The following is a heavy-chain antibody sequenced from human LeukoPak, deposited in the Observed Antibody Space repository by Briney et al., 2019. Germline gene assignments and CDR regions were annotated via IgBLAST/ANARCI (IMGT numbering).Heavy chain of an antibody. Sequence: GGSLRLSCAASGFTFSSYGMHWVRQAPGKGLEWVAVIWYDGSNKYYADSVEGRFTISRDNSKNTLYLQMNSLRAEDTAVYYCARDSAVQDNYYYYYGMDVWGQGTTVTVSS. V-gene: IGHV3-33*01. J-gene: IGHJ6*02. D-gene: IGHD2-15*01. CDR2: IWYDGSNK. CDR3: ARDSAVQDNYYYYYGMDV. CDR1: GFTFSSYG.